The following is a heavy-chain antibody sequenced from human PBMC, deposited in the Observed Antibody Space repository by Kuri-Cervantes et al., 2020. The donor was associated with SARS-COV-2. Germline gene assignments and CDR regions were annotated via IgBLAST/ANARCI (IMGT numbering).Heavy chain of an antibody. J-gene: IGHJ6*03. V-gene: IGHV4-30-2*01. CDR1: GGSISSGLYY. CDR3: GRGTSWAGNYYYYIDV. CDR2: IYHSGST. Sequence: SETLSLTCTVSGGSISSGLYYWTWIRQPAGKGLEWIGHIYHSGSTEYNPFLKSRVIMSVDRSKNHFSLRLSSVTAADTAVYYCGRGTSWAGNYYYYIDVWGKGTTVTVSS. D-gene: IGHD3-16*01.